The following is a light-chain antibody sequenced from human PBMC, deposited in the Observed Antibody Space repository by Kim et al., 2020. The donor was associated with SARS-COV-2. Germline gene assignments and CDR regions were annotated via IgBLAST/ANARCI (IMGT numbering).Light chain of an antibody. J-gene: IGLJ1*01. CDR3: QSYDSSLSVYV. V-gene: IGLV1-40*01. CDR1: SSNIGAGYD. CDR2: GNS. Sequence: QSVLTQPPSVSGAPGQWVTISCTGSSSNIGAGYDVHWYQQLPGTAPKLLIYGNSNRPSVVPDRFSGSKSGTSASLAITGLQAEDEADYYCQSYDSSLSVYVFGTGTKVTVL.